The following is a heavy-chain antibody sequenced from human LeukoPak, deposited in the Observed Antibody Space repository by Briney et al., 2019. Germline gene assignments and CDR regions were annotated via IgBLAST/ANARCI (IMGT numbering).Heavy chain of an antibody. J-gene: IGHJ4*02. Sequence: GGSLRLSCAASGFTFSSYEMNWVRQAPGKGLEWVSYISSSGSIIYYADSVKGRFTISRDNAKNSLYLQMNSLRAEDTAVYYCAREGSYYAFDYWGQGTLVTVSS. CDR2: ISSSGSII. CDR1: GFTFSSYE. CDR3: AREGSYYAFDY. V-gene: IGHV3-48*03. D-gene: IGHD1-26*01.